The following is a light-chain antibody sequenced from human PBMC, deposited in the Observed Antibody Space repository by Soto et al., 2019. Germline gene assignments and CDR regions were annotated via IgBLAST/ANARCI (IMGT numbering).Light chain of an antibody. CDR3: TPYASGRSHGV. CDR2: DVN. J-gene: IGLJ3*02. V-gene: IGLV2-14*01. Sequence: QSALTQPASVSGSPGQSITLSCTGTSSDIGGYDYVSWYQRHPGKAPKLIIYDVNNRPSGVSNRFAGSKSGNTASLTLSGVQAEDEAYYYCTPYASGRSHGVFGGGTKLTVL. CDR1: SSDIGGYDY.